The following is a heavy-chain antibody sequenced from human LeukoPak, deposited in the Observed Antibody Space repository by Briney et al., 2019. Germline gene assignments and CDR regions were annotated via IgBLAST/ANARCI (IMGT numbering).Heavy chain of an antibody. CDR1: GFTFSSYE. V-gene: IGHV3-48*03. CDR2: ISSSGSTI. J-gene: IGHJ6*03. Sequence: GGSLRLSCAASGFTFSSYEMNWVRQAPGKGLEWVSYISSSGSTIYYADSVKGRFTISRDNAKNSLYLQMNSLRAEDTAVYYCAGAQKDWLSVIGAYYYYYMDVWGKGTTVTISS. D-gene: IGHD3/OR15-3a*01. CDR3: AGAQKDWLSVIGAYYYYYMDV.